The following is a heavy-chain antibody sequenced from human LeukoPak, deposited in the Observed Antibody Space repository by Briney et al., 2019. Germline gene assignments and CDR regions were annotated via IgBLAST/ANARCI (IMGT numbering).Heavy chain of an antibody. CDR1: GFTFSSYS. CDR2: ISSSSSSTI. V-gene: IGHV3-48*01. J-gene: IGHJ4*02. CDR3: ARSYGDYVGSDY. D-gene: IGHD4-17*01. Sequence: GGSLRLSCAASGFTFSSYSMNWVRQAPGKGLEWVSYISSSSSSTIYYADSVKGRFTISRDNAKNSLYLQMNSLRAEDTAVYYCARSYGDYVGSDYWGQGTLVTVSS.